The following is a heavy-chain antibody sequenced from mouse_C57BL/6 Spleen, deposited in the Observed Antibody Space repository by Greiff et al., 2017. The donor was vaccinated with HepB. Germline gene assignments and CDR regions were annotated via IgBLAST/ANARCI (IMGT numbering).Heavy chain of an antibody. CDR3: ARGGDGYGNWYFDV. CDR2: IDPSDSYT. CDR1: GYTFTSYW. Sequence: VKLQQPGAELVKPGASVKLSCKASGYTFTSYWMQWVKQRPGQGLEWIGEIDPSDSYTNYNQKFKGKATLTVDTSSSTAYMQLSSLTSEDSAVYYCARGGDGYGNWYFDVWGTGTTVTVSS. V-gene: IGHV1-50*01. J-gene: IGHJ1*03. D-gene: IGHD2-2*01.